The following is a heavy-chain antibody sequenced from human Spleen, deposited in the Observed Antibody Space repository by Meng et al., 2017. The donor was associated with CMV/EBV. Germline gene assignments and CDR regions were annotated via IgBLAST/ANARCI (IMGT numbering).Heavy chain of an antibody. CDR2: TYYRSKSYN. CDR1: EDSDSSNSAA. CDR3: ARVDLCYWYFDL. V-gene: IGHV6-1*01. D-gene: IGHD5-12*01. J-gene: IGHJ2*01. Sequence: VQLHMLVSGLVKPLPTLSLDCASSEDSDSSNSAAGNWHMQPPLRGLEWRGRTYYRSKSYNDYAVSVKSRITISPDTSKNQFFLQLNSVTPEDTAVYYCARVDLCYWYFDLWGRGTLVTVSS.